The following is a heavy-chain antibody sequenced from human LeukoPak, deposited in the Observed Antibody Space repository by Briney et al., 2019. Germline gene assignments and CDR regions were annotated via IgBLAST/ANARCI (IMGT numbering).Heavy chain of an antibody. CDR3: ARDLRLRGSYPKTHAFDI. CDR1: GLSFSRNG. D-gene: IGHD1-26*01. Sequence: GGSLRLSCAASGLSFSRNGMHWVRQAPGKGLEWVAFIQYDVSSEYYADSVKGRFTVSRDNSKNTLYLQMNSLRAEDTAVYYCARDLRLRGSYPKTHAFDIWGQGTMVTVSS. J-gene: IGHJ3*02. CDR2: IQYDVSSE. V-gene: IGHV3-30*02.